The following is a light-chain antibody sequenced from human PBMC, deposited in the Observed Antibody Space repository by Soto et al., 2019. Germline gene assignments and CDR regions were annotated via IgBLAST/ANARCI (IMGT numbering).Light chain of an antibody. CDR2: EVS. CDR3: SSHAGSNNYV. CDR1: SSDVGAYNY. Sequence: QSALTQPPSASGSPGQSVTISCTGTSSDVGAYNYVSWYQQHPGKGLKLMIYEVSKRPSGVPDLFSGSKSGNTASLIVAGLQAEDEANYICSSHAGSNNYVFGTGTKVTVL. V-gene: IGLV2-8*01. J-gene: IGLJ1*01.